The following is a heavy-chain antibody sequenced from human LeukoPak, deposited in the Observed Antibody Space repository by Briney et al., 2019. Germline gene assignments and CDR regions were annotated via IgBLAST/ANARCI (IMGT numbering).Heavy chain of an antibody. CDR3: AELGITMIGGV. D-gene: IGHD3-10*02. V-gene: IGHV3-48*03. J-gene: IGHJ6*04. CDR2: ISSSGSTI. CDR1: GFTFSSYG. Sequence: GGSLRLSCAASGFTFSSYGMNWVRQAPGKGLEWVSYISSSGSTIYYADSVKGRFTISRDNAKNSLYLQTNSLRAEDTAVYYCAELGITMIGGVWGKGTTVTISS.